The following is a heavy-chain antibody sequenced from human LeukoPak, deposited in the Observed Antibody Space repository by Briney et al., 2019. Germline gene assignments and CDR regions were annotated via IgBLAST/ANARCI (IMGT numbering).Heavy chain of an antibody. CDR3: AREAGDDYYEALDI. J-gene: IGHJ3*02. V-gene: IGHV3-21*04. Sequence: GGSLRLSCTASGFTLSRHSMNWVRQAPGKGLEWVSSIGGNSRSIFYADSVKGRYTTSRDNAKNSLYLQMNSLRAEDTAVYYCAREAGDDYYEALDIWGQGTMVIVSS. D-gene: IGHD4-11*01. CDR1: GFTLSRHS. CDR2: IGGNSRSI.